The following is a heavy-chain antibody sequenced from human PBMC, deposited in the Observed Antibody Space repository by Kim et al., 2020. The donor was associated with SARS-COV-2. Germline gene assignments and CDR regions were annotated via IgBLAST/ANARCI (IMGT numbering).Heavy chain of an antibody. CDR3: ARDLRKGSYFDY. CDR1: GFAFSHSG. J-gene: IGHJ4*02. Sequence: GGSLRLSCATSGFAFSHSGMHWVRQAPGKGLEWVAIIWSNGNNIKYADSVKGRFTISRDNSKDTLYLQMNSLTAEDTAVYYCARDLRKGSYFDYWGQGTLVTVSS. D-gene: IGHD3-10*01. V-gene: IGHV3-33*08. CDR2: IWSNGNNI.